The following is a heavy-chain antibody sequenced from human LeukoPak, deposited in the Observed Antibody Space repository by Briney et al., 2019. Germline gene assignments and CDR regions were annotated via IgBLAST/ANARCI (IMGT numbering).Heavy chain of an antibody. CDR3: ARALFNYYYTYFDY. Sequence: SETLSLTCTVSGGSISSGGYYWSWIRQHPGKGLEWIGYIYYSGSTYYNPSLKSRVTISVDTSKNQFSLKLSSVTAADTAVYYCARALFNYYYTYFDYWGQGTLVTVSS. CDR2: IYYSGST. V-gene: IGHV4-31*03. J-gene: IGHJ4*02. D-gene: IGHD3-22*01. CDR1: GGSISSGGYY.